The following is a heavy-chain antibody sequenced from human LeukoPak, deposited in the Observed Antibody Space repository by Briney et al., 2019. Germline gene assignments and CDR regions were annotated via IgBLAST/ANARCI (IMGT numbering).Heavy chain of an antibody. D-gene: IGHD3-3*01. Sequence: GGSLRLSCASSGYTFSSHAMNWVRQAPGKGLEGVSCISGGSHTKYYVDSVKGRFTISRDKAKNSLYLQLNSLRAEDTAVYYCARGGDFWSGYYPLFDYWGQGTLVTVSS. CDR2: ISGGSHTK. CDR3: ARGGDFWSGYYPLFDY. CDR1: GYTFSSHA. J-gene: IGHJ4*02. V-gene: IGHV3-48*01.